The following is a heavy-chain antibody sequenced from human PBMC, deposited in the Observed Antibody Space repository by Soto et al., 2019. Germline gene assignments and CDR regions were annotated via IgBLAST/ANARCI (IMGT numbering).Heavy chain of an antibody. CDR1: GFTFRFSA. Sequence: GGSLRLSCAASGFTFRFSAMSWVRQAPGQGLQWVSGISGGGDSYYADSVKGRFTISRDASKNTLYLQMNSLRAEDTAIYFCAKDRTVTGYGLDVWGQGTTVTVSS. D-gene: IGHD1-20*01. CDR3: AKDRTVTGYGLDV. CDR2: ISGGGDS. J-gene: IGHJ6*02. V-gene: IGHV3-23*01.